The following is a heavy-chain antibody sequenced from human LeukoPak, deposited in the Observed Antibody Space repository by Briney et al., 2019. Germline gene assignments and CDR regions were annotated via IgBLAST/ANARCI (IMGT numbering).Heavy chain of an antibody. D-gene: IGHD2-2*01. CDR2: IYSGGST. Sequence: GGSLRLSCAASGFTVSSNYMSWVRQAPGKGLEWVSVIYSGGSTYYADSVKGRFTISRDNSKNTLYLQMNSLRAEDTAVYYCARSPRNIVVLHYFAYWAQGPLVTVS. CDR3: ARSPRNIVVLHYFAY. V-gene: IGHV3-66*01. CDR1: GFTVSSNY. J-gene: IGHJ4*02.